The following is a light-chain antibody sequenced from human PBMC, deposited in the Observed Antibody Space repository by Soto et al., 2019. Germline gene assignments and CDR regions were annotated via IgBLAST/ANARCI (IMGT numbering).Light chain of an antibody. CDR1: QSVSSC. CDR2: DAS. V-gene: IGKV3-11*01. CDR3: QQRSNWPT. J-gene: IGKJ3*01. Sequence: EIVLTQSPATLSLSPGERATLSCRASQSVSSCLAWYQQKPGQAPRLLIYDASNRATGIPARFSGSGSGTDFTLTISSLEPEYFAVYYCQQRSNWPTFGPGTKVDIK.